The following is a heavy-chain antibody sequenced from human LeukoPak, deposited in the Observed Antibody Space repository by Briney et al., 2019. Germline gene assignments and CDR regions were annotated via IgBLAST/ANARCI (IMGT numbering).Heavy chain of an antibody. CDR3: ATDQGGSGSYPPPYYYMDV. D-gene: IGHD1-26*01. V-gene: IGHV1-18*01. CDR2: ISAYNGNT. J-gene: IGHJ6*03. Sequence: ASVKVSCKASGYTFTSYGISWVRQAPGQGLEWMGWISAYNGNTNYAQKLQGKVTMTTDTSTSTAYMELRSLRSEDTAVYYCATDQGGSGSYPPPYYYMDVWGKGTTVTVSS. CDR1: GYTFTSYG.